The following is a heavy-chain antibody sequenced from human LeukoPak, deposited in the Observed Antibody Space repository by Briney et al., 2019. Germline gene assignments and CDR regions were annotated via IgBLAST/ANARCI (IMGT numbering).Heavy chain of an antibody. CDR2: ISAYNGNT. D-gene: IGHD3-3*01. J-gene: IGHJ4*02. Sequence: GASVKVSCKASGYTFTSYGISWVRQAPGQGLEWMGWISAYNGNTNYAQKLQGRVTMTTDTSTSTAYMELRSLRSDDTAVYYCARGPRERSPYDFWSGYSYDYWGQGTLVTVSS. CDR1: GYTFTSYG. CDR3: ARGPRERSPYDFWSGYSYDY. V-gene: IGHV1-18*01.